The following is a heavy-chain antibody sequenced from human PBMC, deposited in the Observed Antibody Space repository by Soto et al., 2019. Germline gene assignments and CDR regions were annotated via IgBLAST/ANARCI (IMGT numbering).Heavy chain of an antibody. D-gene: IGHD3-22*01. J-gene: IGHJ4*02. V-gene: IGHV3-23*01. CDR2: ISGSGGST. CDR1: GFTFSSYA. CDR3: ARGVADYYDSSGYCDY. Sequence: GGSLRLSCAASGFTFSSYAMSWVRQAPGKGLEWVSAISGSGGSTYYADSVKGRFTISRDNSKNTLYLQMNSLRAEDTAVYYCARGVADYYDSSGYCDYWGPGTLVTVSS.